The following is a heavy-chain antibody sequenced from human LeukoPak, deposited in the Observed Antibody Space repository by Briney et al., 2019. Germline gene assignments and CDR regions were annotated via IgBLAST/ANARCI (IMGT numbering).Heavy chain of an antibody. CDR1: GFTFSRYW. J-gene: IGHJ5*02. CDR3: ATAGGDGSRMGFDP. CDR2: ISADGSVT. Sequence: GGSLRLSCADSGFTFSRYWMHWVRQTPGKGLMWVSCISADGSVTRYADSVKGRFTISRDNTKSTLYLQMHSLRAEDTAVYYCATAGGDGSRMGFDPWGQGTLVTVSS. V-gene: IGHV3-74*01. D-gene: IGHD2-15*01.